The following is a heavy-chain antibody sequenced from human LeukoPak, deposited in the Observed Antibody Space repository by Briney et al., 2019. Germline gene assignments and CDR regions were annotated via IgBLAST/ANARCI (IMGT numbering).Heavy chain of an antibody. CDR2: IIPIFGTA. J-gene: IGHJ4*02. V-gene: IGHV1-69*13. CDR1: GYTFTGYY. D-gene: IGHD4-17*01. Sequence: GASVKVSCKASGYTFTGYYMHWVRQAPGQGLEWMGGIIPIFGTANYAQKFQGRVTITADESTSTAYMELSSLRSEDTAVYYCARDNGDYYFDYWGQGTLVTVSS. CDR3: ARDNGDYYFDY.